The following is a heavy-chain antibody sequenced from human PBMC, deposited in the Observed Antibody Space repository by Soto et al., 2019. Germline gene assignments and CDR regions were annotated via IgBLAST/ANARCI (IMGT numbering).Heavy chain of an antibody. J-gene: IGHJ6*02. CDR2: IYYSGST. V-gene: IGHV4-39*01. Sequence: SEALSLTCTVSGGSISSSSYYWGWIGQPPGKGLEWLGSIYYSGSTYYNPSLKSRFTVSVDTSKNQFSLKLSSVTAADTAVYYCALFERRYYYYGMDGWGQGTTVTVSS. CDR3: ALFERRYYYYGMDG. D-gene: IGHD3-10*02. CDR1: GGSISSSSYY.